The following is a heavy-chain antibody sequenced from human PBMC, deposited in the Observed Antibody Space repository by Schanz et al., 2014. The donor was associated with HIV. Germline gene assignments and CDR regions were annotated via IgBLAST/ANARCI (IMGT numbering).Heavy chain of an antibody. CDR3: AKPVLRYPIGGGFDS. Sequence: EVQVLESGGDLVQPGGSLRLSCAASGFTFSNYAMTWVRQAPGKGLEWVSLISGTIGSTYCADSVKGRFTISRDNSMNTLYLRMNSLRAEDTALYYCAKPVLRYPIGGGFDSWGQGTLVTVSS. CDR2: ISGTIGST. D-gene: IGHD3-9*01. J-gene: IGHJ4*02. V-gene: IGHV3-23*01. CDR1: GFTFSNYA.